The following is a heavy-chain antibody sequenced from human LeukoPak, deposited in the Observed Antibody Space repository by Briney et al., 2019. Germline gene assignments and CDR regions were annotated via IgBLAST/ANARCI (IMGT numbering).Heavy chain of an antibody. J-gene: IGHJ4*02. Sequence: SETLSLTCTVSTGSISSYHWSWVRQPPGKGLEWIGYIMTSGTTNYNTSLKSRLTISEDTSKNHFTLKLSSVTAADTAVYYVAILRVSGSYLYYMDVWGQGTLVTVSS. D-gene: IGHD1-26*01. CDR1: TGSISSYH. CDR3: AILRVSGSYLYYMDV. V-gene: IGHV4-4*09. CDR2: IMTSGTT.